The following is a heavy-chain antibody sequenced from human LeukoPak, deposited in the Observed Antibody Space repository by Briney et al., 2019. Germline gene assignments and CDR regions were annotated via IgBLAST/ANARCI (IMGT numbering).Heavy chain of an antibody. CDR3: ARVGGIAVAAADPLDS. CDR2: ISSSGSTE. Sequence: KAGGSLRVSCAASGFIFDDYYMSWIRQAPGKGLEWVSFISSSGSTEYYADSVKGRSTISRDNGKNLVYLQMNSLTAEDTAVYYCARVGGIAVAAADPLDSWGQGTLVTVSS. V-gene: IGHV3-11*01. J-gene: IGHJ4*02. D-gene: IGHD6-19*01. CDR1: GFIFDDYY.